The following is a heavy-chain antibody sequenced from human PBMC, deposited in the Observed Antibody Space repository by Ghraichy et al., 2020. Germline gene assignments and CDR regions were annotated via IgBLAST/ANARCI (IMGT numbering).Heavy chain of an antibody. D-gene: IGHD1-26*01. CDR3: ARHTPVNGIVAFAP. J-gene: IGHJ5*02. Sequence: SETLSLACTVSGGSIGKNYFWAWVRQPPGKGLEWIATFNNGGRTFYNPSLKNRVTISVESSKNQLSLKLTSVTAADTAVYYCARHTPVNGIVAFAPWGQGTLVTVSS. V-gene: IGHV4-39*01. CDR1: GGSIGKNYF. CDR2: FNNGGRT.